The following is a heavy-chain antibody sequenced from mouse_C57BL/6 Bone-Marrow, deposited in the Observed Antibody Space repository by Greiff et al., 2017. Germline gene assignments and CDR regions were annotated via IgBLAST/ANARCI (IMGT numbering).Heavy chain of an antibody. CDR1: GYTFTSYG. CDR3: ARGLLRRGWFAY. CDR2: IYPRSGNT. J-gene: IGHJ3*01. V-gene: IGHV1-81*01. Sequence: VQLVESGAELARPGASVKLSCKASGYTFTSYGISWVKQRTGQGLEWIGEIYPRSGNTYYNEKFKGKATLTADKSSSTAYMELRSLTSEDSAVYFCARGLLRRGWFAYWGQGTLVTVSA. D-gene: IGHD1-1*01.